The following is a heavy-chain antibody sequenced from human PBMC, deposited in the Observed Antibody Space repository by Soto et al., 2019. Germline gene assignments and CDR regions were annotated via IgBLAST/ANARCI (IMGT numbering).Heavy chain of an antibody. V-gene: IGHV1-69*13. Sequence: SVKVSCKASGGTFSSYAISWVRQAPGQGLEWMGGIIPIFGAANYAQKFQGRVTITADESTSTAYMELSSLRSEDTAVYYCASSWSDSSVYVHPGDAFDIWGQGTMVTVSS. CDR2: IIPIFGAA. D-gene: IGHD3-22*01. CDR1: GGTFSSYA. J-gene: IGHJ3*02. CDR3: ASSWSDSSVYVHPGDAFDI.